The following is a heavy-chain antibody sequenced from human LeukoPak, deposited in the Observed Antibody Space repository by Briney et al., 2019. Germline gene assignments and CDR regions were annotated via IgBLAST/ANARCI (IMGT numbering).Heavy chain of an antibody. CDR2: ISAYNGNT. CDR3: ARGSDPAFASDAFDI. D-gene: IGHD6-25*01. J-gene: IGHJ3*02. Sequence: ASVKVSCKASGYTFTSYGISWVRQAPGQGLEWMGWISAYNGNTNYAQKLQGRVTMTTDTSTSTAYMELRSLRSDDTAVCYCARGSDPAFASDAFDIWGQGTMVTVSS. V-gene: IGHV1-18*01. CDR1: GYTFTSYG.